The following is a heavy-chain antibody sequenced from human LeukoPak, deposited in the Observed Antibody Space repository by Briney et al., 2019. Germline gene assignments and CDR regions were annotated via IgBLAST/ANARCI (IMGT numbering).Heavy chain of an antibody. CDR1: GYTFTSYG. V-gene: IGHV1-18*01. J-gene: IGHJ6*02. CDR3: ARVSRYGSESYWTHYYYGMDV. D-gene: IGHD3-10*01. Sequence: ASVKVSCKASGYTFTSYGISWVRQAPGQGLEWMGWISAYNGNTNYAQKLQGRVTMTTDTSTSTAYMELRSLRSDDTAVYYCARVSRYGSESYWTHYYYGMDVWGQGTTVTVSS. CDR2: ISAYNGNT.